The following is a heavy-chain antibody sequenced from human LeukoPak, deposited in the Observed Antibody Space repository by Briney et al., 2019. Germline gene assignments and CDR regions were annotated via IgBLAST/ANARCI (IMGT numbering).Heavy chain of an antibody. J-gene: IGHJ6*02. D-gene: IGHD3-10*01. CDR2: ISGSGGRT. Sequence: PGGSLRLSCAASGFTFSSYAMSWVRQAPGKGLEWVSAISGSGGRTYYADSVKGRFTISRDNSKNTLYLQMNSLRAEDTAVYYCAKDLVGSGPWEGMDVWGQGTTVTVSS. CDR3: AKDLVGSGPWEGMDV. V-gene: IGHV3-23*01. CDR1: GFTFSSYA.